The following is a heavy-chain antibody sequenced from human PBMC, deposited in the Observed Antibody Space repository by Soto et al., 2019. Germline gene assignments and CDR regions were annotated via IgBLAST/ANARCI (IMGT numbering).Heavy chain of an antibody. V-gene: IGHV4-59*08. J-gene: IGHJ3*02. CDR2: IYYSGST. CDR1: GGSISSYY. CDR3: ARRWGSAFDI. D-gene: IGHD3-16*01. Sequence: PSETLSLTCTGSGGSISSYYWSWIRQPPGKGLEWIGYIYYSGSTNYNPSLKSRVTISVDTSKNQFSLKLSSVTAADTAVYYCARRWGSAFDIWGQGTMVTVSS.